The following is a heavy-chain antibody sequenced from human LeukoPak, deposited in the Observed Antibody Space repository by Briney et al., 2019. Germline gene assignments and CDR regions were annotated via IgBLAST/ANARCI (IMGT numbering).Heavy chain of an antibody. CDR1: GGSISSSSYY. Sequence: SETLSLTCTVSGGSISSSSYYWGWIRQPPGKGLEWIGEINHSGSTNYNPSLKSRVTISVDTSKNQFSLKLSSVTAADTAVYYCARPSGDFWSGYHYYMDVWGKGTTVTVSS. J-gene: IGHJ6*03. V-gene: IGHV4-39*07. CDR2: INHSGST. D-gene: IGHD3-3*01. CDR3: ARPSGDFWSGYHYYMDV.